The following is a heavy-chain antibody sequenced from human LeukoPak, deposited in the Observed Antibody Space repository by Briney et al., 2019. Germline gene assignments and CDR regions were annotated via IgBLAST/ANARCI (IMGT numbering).Heavy chain of an antibody. CDR2: INYDGSKQ. CDR3: ARESVTIFGVVIWRYFDY. Sequence: GGSLRLSCAASGFTFRSFGMHWVRQTPGKGLEWVAFINYDGSKQYYADSVKGRFSISRDSAKDTLYLQMNSLRGEDTAVYYCARESVTIFGVVIWRYFDYWGQGTLVTVSS. J-gene: IGHJ4*02. D-gene: IGHD3-3*01. V-gene: IGHV3-30*02. CDR1: GFTFRSFG.